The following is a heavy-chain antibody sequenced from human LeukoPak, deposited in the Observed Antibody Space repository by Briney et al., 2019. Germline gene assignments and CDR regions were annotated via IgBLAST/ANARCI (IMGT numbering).Heavy chain of an antibody. CDR2: INPSGGST. V-gene: IGHV1-46*01. CDR1: GYTFTSHH. J-gene: IGHJ6*03. D-gene: IGHD5-18*01. CDR3: ARMLTNRLQGYSYGYYYYYYMDV. Sequence: GASVKVSCKASGYTFTSHHMHWVRQAPGQGLEWMGIINPSGGSTNYAQKFQGRVTMTRDMSTSTVYMELSSLRSDDTAVYYCARMLTNRLQGYSYGYYYYYYMDVWGKGTTVTVSS.